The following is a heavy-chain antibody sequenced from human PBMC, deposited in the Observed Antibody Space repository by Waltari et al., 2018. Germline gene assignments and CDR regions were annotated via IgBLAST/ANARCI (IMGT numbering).Heavy chain of an antibody. CDR2: ISWNSGSI. J-gene: IGHJ4*02. D-gene: IGHD3-16*01. CDR3: ARDMAGGGGTSGWIDF. CDR1: GFMFDDYA. V-gene: IGHV3-43D*03. Sequence: EMRLVESGGAVTQPGRSLRLSCVASGFMFDDYAMHWVRQVPGKGLEWVSLISWNSGSIFYSDSLKSRVTISRDNSRNSLHLHINNLRSEDTALYFCARDMAGGGGTSGWIDFWGQGTLVTVSS.